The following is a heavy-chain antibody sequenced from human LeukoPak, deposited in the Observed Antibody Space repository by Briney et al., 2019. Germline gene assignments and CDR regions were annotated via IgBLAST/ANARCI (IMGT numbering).Heavy chain of an antibody. V-gene: IGHV3-48*01. CDR1: GFTFSSYW. D-gene: IGHD2-21*01. CDR3: ATSVV. Sequence: PGGSLRLSCAASGFTFSSYWMSWVRQAPGKGLEWVSYISPSSDSINYADSVKGRFTISRDNAKNSLYLQMNSLRAEDTAIYYCATSVVRGQGTLVTVSS. CDR2: ISPSSDSI. J-gene: IGHJ4*02.